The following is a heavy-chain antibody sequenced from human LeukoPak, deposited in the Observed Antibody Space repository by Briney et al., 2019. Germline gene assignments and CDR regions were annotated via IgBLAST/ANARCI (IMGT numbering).Heavy chain of an antibody. D-gene: IGHD1-1*01. V-gene: IGHV3-23*01. J-gene: IGHJ5*02. CDR3: ARGTPLNAHNWFDP. CDR2: ISGSGGSI. CDR1: GFTFSSFA. Sequence: PGGSLRLSCAASGFTFSSFAMTWVRQAPGKGLEWVSGISGSGGSIYYADSVKGRFTISRDNAKNSLYLQMNSLRPEDTAVYYCARGTPLNAHNWFDPWGQGTLVTVSS.